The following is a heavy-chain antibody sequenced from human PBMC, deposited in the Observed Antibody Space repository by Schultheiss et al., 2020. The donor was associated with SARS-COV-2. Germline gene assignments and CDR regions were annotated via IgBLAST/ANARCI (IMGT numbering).Heavy chain of an antibody. V-gene: IGHV4-59*08. Sequence: SETLSLTCTVSGGSISSYYWSWIRQPPGKGLEWIGNIYYSGSTNYNPSLKSRVTISVDTSKNQFSLKLSSVTAADTAVYYCARTTYYHDSSGYFLYWGQGTLVTVSS. J-gene: IGHJ4*02. CDR2: IYYSGST. D-gene: IGHD3-22*01. CDR1: GGSISSYY. CDR3: ARTTYYHDSSGYFLY.